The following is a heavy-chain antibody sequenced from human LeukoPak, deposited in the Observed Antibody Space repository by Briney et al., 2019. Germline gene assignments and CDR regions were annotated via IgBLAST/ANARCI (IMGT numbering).Heavy chain of an antibody. D-gene: IGHD4-17*01. CDR1: GFTFSSYS. V-gene: IGHV3-48*01. Sequence: GGSLRLSCAASGFTFSSYSMNWVRQAPGKGLEWVSYISSSSSTIYYADSVKGRFTISRDNAKNSLYLQMNSLRAEDTAVYYCARDPTRMNGDYVPYYFDYWGQGTLVTVSS. CDR3: ARDPTRMNGDYVPYYFDY. J-gene: IGHJ4*02. CDR2: ISSSSSTI.